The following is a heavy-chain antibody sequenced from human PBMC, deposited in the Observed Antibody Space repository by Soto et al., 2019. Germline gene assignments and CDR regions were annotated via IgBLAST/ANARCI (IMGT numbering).Heavy chain of an antibody. CDR2: INAGYGNT. CDR1: GYTFSSYA. Sequence: ASVKVSCKASGYTFSSYAMHWVRQAPGQRLEWMGWINAGYGNTKSSQKFQDRVTISPDTSASTAYMELRSLRSDDTAVYYCARFLRGSSSWYGHWFDPWGQGTLVTVSS. J-gene: IGHJ5*02. D-gene: IGHD6-13*01. V-gene: IGHV1-3*01. CDR3: ARFLRGSSSWYGHWFDP.